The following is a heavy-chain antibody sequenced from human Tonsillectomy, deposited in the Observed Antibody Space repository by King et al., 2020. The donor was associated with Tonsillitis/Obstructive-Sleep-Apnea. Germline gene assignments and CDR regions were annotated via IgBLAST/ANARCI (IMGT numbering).Heavy chain of an antibody. CDR2: ITHSGGN. J-gene: IGHJ5*01. V-gene: IGHV4-34*01. D-gene: IGHD3-9*01. Sequence: VQLQQWGAGLLKPSETLSLTCAVYGGSFSGFYWTWIRQPPGKVLEWIGEITHSGGNRYNPSLKSRVTISTDSSKNQFSLNLSSVTAADTAVYYCARGDLLTGYYASTDFDSWGQGTLVTVSS. CDR3: ARGDLLTGYYASTDFDS. CDR1: GGSFSGFY.